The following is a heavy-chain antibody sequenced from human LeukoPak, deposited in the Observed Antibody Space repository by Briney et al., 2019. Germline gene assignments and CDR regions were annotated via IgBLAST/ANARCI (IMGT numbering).Heavy chain of an antibody. V-gene: IGHV3-21*01. Sequence: GGSLRLSCEGPGFTFSSYSMNWVRQAPGKGLEWVSSISGSTIYIYYADSVKGRFTISRDNAKNSLYLQMNSLRAEDTAVYYCARDRVGSGSPPPLQPLDYWGQGTLVTVSS. CDR1: GFTFSSYS. CDR3: ARDRVGSGSPPPLQPLDY. D-gene: IGHD3-22*01. CDR2: ISGSTIYI. J-gene: IGHJ4*02.